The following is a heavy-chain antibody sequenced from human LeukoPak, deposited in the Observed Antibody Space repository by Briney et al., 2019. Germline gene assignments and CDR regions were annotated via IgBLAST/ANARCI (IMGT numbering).Heavy chain of an antibody. J-gene: IGHJ5*02. CDR2: IYTGGNT. Sequence: SQTLSLTCTVSGGSISNGSYYWSWIRQPAGKGLEWIGRIYTGGNTTYNPSLKSRVTISVDTSKNQFSLKLSSVTAADTALYYCASYYCSSTSRRNWFDPWGPGTLVTVSS. V-gene: IGHV4-61*02. CDR1: GGSISNGSYY. CDR3: ASYYCSSTSRRNWFDP. D-gene: IGHD2-2*01.